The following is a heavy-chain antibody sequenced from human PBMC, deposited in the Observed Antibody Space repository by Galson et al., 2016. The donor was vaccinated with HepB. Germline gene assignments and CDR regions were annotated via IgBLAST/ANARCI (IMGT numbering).Heavy chain of an antibody. Sequence: SLRLSCAASGFTLSSYGLHWVRQAPGKGLEWVAALSYDGSNKYYADPVKGRFTISRDNSKNTLYLQVNSLRAEDTAVYYCAREIIPYYFDSWGQGTLVTVSS. CDR1: GFTLSSYG. CDR3: AREIIPYYFDS. V-gene: IGHV3-30-3*01. D-gene: IGHD3-16*01. CDR2: LSYDGSNK. J-gene: IGHJ4*02.